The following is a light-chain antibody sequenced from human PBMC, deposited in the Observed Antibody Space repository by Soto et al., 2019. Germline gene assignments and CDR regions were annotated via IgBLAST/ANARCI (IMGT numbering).Light chain of an antibody. CDR2: EVS. Sequence: QSVLTQPASVSGSPGQSITIPCSGTSSDVGGHNHVSWYQQHPGEAPKLIISEVSNRPSGVSKRFSGSKSGNTASLTISGLQPEDEAEYYCSSYTTTTTPWVFGGGTKLTVL. CDR3: SSYTTTTTPWV. CDR1: SSDVGGHNH. J-gene: IGLJ3*02. V-gene: IGLV2-14*01.